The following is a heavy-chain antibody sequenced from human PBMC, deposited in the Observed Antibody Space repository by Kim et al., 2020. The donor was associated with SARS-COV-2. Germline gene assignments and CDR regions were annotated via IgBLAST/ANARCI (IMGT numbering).Heavy chain of an antibody. CDR2: STI. CDR3: ASEEIRPA. V-gene: IGHV3-48*02. Sequence: STIYYAGPVKGRFTISRDNAKNSLYLQMNSLRDEDTAVYYCASEEIRPAWGQGTLVTVSS. J-gene: IGHJ5*02.